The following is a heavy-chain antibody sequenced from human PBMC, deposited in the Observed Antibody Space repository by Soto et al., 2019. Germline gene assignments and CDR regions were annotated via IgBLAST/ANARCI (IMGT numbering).Heavy chain of an antibody. CDR1: GGTFSSYA. CDR2: IIPIFGTA. V-gene: IGHV1-69*13. J-gene: IGHJ4*02. CDR3: IVSFSSGYYFNDFDY. D-gene: IGHD3-22*01. Sequence: GASVKVSCKASGGTFSSYAISWVRQAPGQGLEWMGGIIPIFGTANYAQKFQGRVTITADESTSTAYMELSSLRSEDTAVYYCIVSFSSGYYFNDFDYWGQGTLVTVSS.